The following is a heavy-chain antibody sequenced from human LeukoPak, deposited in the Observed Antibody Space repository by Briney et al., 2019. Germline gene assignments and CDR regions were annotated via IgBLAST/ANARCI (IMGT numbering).Heavy chain of an antibody. D-gene: IGHD6-13*01. J-gene: IGHJ4*02. CDR1: GGSISSSNW. V-gene: IGHV4-4*02. Sequence: KPSETLSLTCAVSGGSISSSNWWSWVRQPPGKGLEWIGEIYHSGSTNYNPSLKSRVTISVDKSKNQFSLKLSSVTAADTAVYYCARDGSSSWYYFDYWGQGTLVTVSS. CDR2: IYHSGST. CDR3: ARDGSSSWYYFDY.